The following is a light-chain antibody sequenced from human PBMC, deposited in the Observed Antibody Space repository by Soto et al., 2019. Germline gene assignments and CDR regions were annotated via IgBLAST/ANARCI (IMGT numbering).Light chain of an antibody. Sequence: QSVLTQPPSVSGAPGQRVTISCTGSSSNIGAGYDVHWYQQLPETAPNLIIYGYINRPSGVPDRFSGSKSGTSASLAINGLWAEDEADYYCRSYDRRLRGYVVFGGVTKVTVL. CDR1: SSNIGAGYD. CDR3: RSYDRRLRGYVV. V-gene: IGLV1-40*01. J-gene: IGLJ2*01. CDR2: GYI.